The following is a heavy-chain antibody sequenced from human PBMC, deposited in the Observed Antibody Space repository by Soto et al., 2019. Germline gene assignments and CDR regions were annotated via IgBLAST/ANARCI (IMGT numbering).Heavy chain of an antibody. CDR1: GYSFTDYW. J-gene: IGHJ4*02. V-gene: IGHV5-51*01. CDR3: ARLSGARYPANF. CDR2: IYPGDSDT. Sequence: GESLKISCKGSGYSFTDYWIGWVRQMPGKGLEWMGIIYPGDSDTRYNPSFQGRVTISADKSITTAYLQWSSLKASDTAMYFCARLSGARYPANFWGQGTRVTVSS. D-gene: IGHD1-26*01.